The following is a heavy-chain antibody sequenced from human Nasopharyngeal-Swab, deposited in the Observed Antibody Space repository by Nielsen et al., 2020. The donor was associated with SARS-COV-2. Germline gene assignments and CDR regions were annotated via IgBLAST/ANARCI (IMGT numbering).Heavy chain of an antibody. V-gene: IGHV4-34*01. CDR3: ARGPGYCSSTSCHAYFDY. CDR1: GGSFSGYY. J-gene: IGHJ4*02. Sequence: SETLSLTCAVYGGSFSGYYWSWIRLPPGKGLEWIGEINHSGSTNYNPSLKSRVTISVDTSKNQFSLKLSSVTAADTAVYYCARGPGYCSSTSCHAYFDYWGQGTLVTVSS. D-gene: IGHD2-2*01. CDR2: INHSGST.